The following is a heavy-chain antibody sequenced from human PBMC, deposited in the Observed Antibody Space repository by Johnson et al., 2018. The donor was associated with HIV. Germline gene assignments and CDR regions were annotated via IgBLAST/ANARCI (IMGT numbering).Heavy chain of an antibody. CDR1: GFTFSSYW. Sequence: VQLVESGGGLVQPGGSLRLSCAASGFTFSSYWMSWVRQAPGKGLEWVANIKQDGSEKYYVDSVKGRFTISRDNAKNSLYLQMNSRRAEDTAVYYCARSGHYELNAFDIWGQGTMVTVSS. CDR2: IKQDGSEK. J-gene: IGHJ3*02. V-gene: IGHV3-7*05. D-gene: IGHD4-17*01. CDR3: ARSGHYELNAFDI.